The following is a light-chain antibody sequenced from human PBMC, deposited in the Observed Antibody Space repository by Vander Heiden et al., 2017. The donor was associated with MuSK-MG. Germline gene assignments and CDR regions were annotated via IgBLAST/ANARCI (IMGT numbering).Light chain of an antibody. CDR1: NIGSKN. CDR2: RDS. Sequence: SYELTQPLSVSVDLGQTARITCGGNNIGSKNVHWYQQKPGQAPVLVIYRDSNRPSGIPERFSGSNSGNTATLTISRAQAGDEADYYCQVWDSSHVVFGGGTKLTVL. CDR3: QVWDSSHVV. J-gene: IGLJ2*01. V-gene: IGLV3-9*01.